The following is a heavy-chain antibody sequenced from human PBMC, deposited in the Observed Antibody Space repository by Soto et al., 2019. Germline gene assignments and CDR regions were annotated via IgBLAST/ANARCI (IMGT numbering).Heavy chain of an antibody. D-gene: IGHD6-6*01. CDR2: ISWNSGSI. V-gene: IGHV3-9*01. CDR1: GFTFDDYA. J-gene: IGHJ5*02. CDR3: AKGNPGYSSSRYNWFDP. Sequence: EVQLVESGGGLVQPGRSLRLSCAASGFTFDDYAMHWVRQAPGKGLEWVSGISWNSGSIGYADSVKGRFTISRDNVKNSLYLQMNSLRAEDTALYYCAKGNPGYSSSRYNWFDPWGQGTLVTVSS.